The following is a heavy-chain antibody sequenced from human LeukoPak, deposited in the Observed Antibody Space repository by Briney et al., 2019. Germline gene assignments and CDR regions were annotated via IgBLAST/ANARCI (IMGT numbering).Heavy chain of an antibody. V-gene: IGHV3-21*01. J-gene: IGHJ6*03. CDR3: ARDRKATAMVLYYYYYMDV. D-gene: IGHD5-18*01. CDR2: ISSSSSYI. CDR1: GFTFSSYS. Sequence: GGSLRLSCAASGFTFSSYSMNWVRQAPGKGLEWVSSISSSSSYIYYADSVKGRFTISRDNAKNSLYLQMNSLRAEDTAVYYCARDRKATAMVLYYYYYMDVWGKGTTVTVSS.